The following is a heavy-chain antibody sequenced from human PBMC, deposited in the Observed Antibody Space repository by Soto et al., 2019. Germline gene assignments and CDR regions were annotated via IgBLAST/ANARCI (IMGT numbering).Heavy chain of an antibody. CDR2: INPGSSSI. Sequence: GGSVRLACTAAGVTVRNFAMGWVRQDTGEVLEWVSTINPGSSSIYYADSVKGRFTISRDNSKNTLYLQMNSLRAEDTAVYYCAKDPSGSYTAPFDPHLDYWGQGTLVTASS. V-gene: IGHV3-23*01. J-gene: IGHJ4*02. D-gene: IGHD1-26*01. CDR3: AKDPSGSYTAPFDPHLDY. CDR1: GVTVRNFA.